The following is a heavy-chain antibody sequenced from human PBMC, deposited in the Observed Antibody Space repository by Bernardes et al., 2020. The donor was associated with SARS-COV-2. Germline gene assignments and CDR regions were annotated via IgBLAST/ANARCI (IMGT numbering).Heavy chain of an antibody. CDR2: ISGSGGST. CDR1: GFTFSSYA. V-gene: IGHV3-23*01. CDR3: ARGGHSSGWYPFDY. J-gene: IGHJ4*02. D-gene: IGHD6-19*01. Sequence: GGSLRLSCAASGFTFSSYAMSWVRQAPGKGLEWVSAISGSGGSTYYADSVKGRFTISRDNSKNTLYLQMNSLRAEDTAVYYCARGGHSSGWYPFDYWGQGTLVTVSS.